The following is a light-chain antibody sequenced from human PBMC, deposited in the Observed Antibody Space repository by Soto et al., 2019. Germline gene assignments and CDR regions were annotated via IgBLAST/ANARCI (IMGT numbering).Light chain of an antibody. CDR1: NSDVGGYNY. V-gene: IGLV2-14*01. J-gene: IGLJ1*01. CDR2: DVS. Sequence: QSALTQPASVSGSPGQSVAISCTGTNSDVGGYNYVSWYQQHPGKAPKLMIYDVSNRPSGVSDRFSGSKSGNTASLTVSGLQAEDEADYYCSSFTGSENYVFGTGTKVTVL. CDR3: SSFTGSENYV.